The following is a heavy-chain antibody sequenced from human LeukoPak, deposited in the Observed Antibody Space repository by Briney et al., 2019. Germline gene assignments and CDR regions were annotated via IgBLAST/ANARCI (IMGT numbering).Heavy chain of an antibody. CDR2: IYPVDSDT. D-gene: IGHD1-7*01. V-gene: IGHV5-51*01. Sequence: GESLKISCKGSGYSFTSYWIGWVRQMPGKGLEWMGIIYPVDSDTRYSPPFQGQVTMSDDKSISTAYLQWSSLKASDTAMYYCARHLRELPSPNWFDPWGQGTLVTVSS. CDR3: ARHLRELPSPNWFDP. J-gene: IGHJ5*02. CDR1: GYSFTSYW.